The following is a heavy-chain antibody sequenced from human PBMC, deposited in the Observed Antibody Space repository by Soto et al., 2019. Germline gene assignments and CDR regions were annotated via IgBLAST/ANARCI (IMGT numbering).Heavy chain of an antibody. CDR3: ARNFKGRSGYSRRFDF. V-gene: IGHV1-46*03. Sequence: QVQLVQSGAEVKKPGASVKVSCKASGYTFTSYYMHWVRQAPGQGLEWMGIINPSGGSTSYAQKFQGRVTMARYTSTGTVYMELSSLRSEDTAVYYCARNFKGRSGYSRRFDFWGQGTLVTVSS. CDR2: INPSGGST. CDR1: GYTFTSYY. D-gene: IGHD3-22*01. J-gene: IGHJ4*02.